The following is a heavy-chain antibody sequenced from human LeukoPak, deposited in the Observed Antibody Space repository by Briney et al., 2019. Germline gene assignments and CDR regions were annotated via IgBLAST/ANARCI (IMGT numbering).Heavy chain of an antibody. CDR3: ARVARYSSGWYYFDY. CDR2: IYHSGST. CDR1: GGSISSYY. J-gene: IGHJ4*02. V-gene: IGHV4-59*12. Sequence: PSETLSLTCTVSGGSISSYYWSWIRQPPGKGLEWIGEIYHSGSTNYNPSLKSRVTISVDKSKNQFSLKLSSVTAADTAVYYCARVARYSSGWYYFDYWGQGTLVTVSS. D-gene: IGHD6-19*01.